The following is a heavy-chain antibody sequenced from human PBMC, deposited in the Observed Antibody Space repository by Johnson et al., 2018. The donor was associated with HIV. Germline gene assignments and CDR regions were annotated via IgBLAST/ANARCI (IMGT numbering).Heavy chain of an antibody. D-gene: IGHD2-15*01. CDR1: GFTFSDYY. V-gene: IGHV3-11*04. CDR3: ARAAGVNVVVEDFDL. Sequence: QVQLVESGGDVVQPERSLRLSCATSGFTFSDYYMTWVRQAPGKGLEWVSYISSSGGTSYYGDSVKGRFTISRDESKNTVYLEMTSLRTEDTAVYYCARAAGVNVVVEDFDLWGQGTMVTVSS. J-gene: IGHJ3*01. CDR2: ISSSGGTS.